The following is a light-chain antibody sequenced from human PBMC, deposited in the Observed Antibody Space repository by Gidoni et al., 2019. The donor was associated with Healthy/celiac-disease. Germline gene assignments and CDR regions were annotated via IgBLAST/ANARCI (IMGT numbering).Light chain of an antibody. J-gene: IGKJ1*01. CDR1: QSLDRF. Sequence: DVQMTQSPSSLSATVGDRVTITCRASQSLDRFLNWYQQIPGKAPKLLIYAASTLQSGVPSRFSGSGSGTQFTRTITSLHPEDSATYFCQQSQGTPWTFXXXTKVEIK. V-gene: IGKV1-39*01. CDR2: AAS. CDR3: QQSQGTPWT.